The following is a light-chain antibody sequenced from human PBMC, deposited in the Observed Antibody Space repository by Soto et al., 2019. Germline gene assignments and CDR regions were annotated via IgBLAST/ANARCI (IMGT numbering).Light chain of an antibody. J-gene: IGKJ4*01. CDR2: DAS. Sequence: EIVLTQSPATLSLSPGERATLSCRASQSVSRYLAWYQQKPGQAPGLLIYDASNRATGVPARFRSSGSGTDFTLTISTLEPEDIAVYYCQHGSNWPPLTCGGGTKVEIK. CDR1: QSVSRY. V-gene: IGKV3-11*01. CDR3: QHGSNWPPLT.